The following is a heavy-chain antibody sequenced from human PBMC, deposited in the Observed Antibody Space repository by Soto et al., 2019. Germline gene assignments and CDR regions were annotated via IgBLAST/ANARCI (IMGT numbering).Heavy chain of an antibody. J-gene: IGHJ4*02. CDR1: GGTFSTYA. CDR3: ASGIQLWLRRINNGYSG. Sequence: QVQLVQSGAEVKKPESSVKVSCKAPGGTFSTYAISWVRQAPGQGLEWMGGIIPMFGTANYAQRFQDRVTITAKKSTNTVYMELSSLRSEDTAVYFCASGIQLWLRRINNGYSGWGQGTLVTVSS. CDR2: IIPMFGTA. V-gene: IGHV1-69*14. D-gene: IGHD5-18*01.